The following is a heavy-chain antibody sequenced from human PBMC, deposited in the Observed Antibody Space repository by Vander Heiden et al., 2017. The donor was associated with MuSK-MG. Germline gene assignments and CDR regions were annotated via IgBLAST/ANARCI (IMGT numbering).Heavy chain of an antibody. Sequence: QLQLQESGPGLVKPSATLSLACSVSGDSLSNSHFYWAWIRQPPGKGLEWIGHVYYAGNTYYNLSLKSRATISVDTSRNQFFLKLTSLTATDTAVYYCARHPRRLRFVFENWGQGILVAVSS. CDR1: GDSLSNSHFY. V-gene: IGHV4-39*01. CDR2: VYYAGNT. D-gene: IGHD4-17*01. CDR3: ARHPRRLRFVFEN. J-gene: IGHJ4*02.